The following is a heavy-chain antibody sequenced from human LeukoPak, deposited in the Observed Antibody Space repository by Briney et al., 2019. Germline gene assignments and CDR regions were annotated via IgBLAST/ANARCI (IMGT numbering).Heavy chain of an antibody. V-gene: IGHV1-24*01. CDR2: FDPEDGET. CDR3: ARASSGSYSFDY. CDR1: GYTLTELS. D-gene: IGHD1-26*01. J-gene: IGHJ4*02. Sequence: GASVKVSCKVSGYTLTELSMHWVRQAPGKGLEWMGGFDPEDGETIYAQKFQGRVTMTEDTSTDTAYMELSSLRSDDTAVYYCARASSGSYSFDYWGQGTLVTVSS.